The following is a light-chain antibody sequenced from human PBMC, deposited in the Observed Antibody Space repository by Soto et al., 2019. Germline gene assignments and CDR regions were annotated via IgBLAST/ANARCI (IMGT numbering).Light chain of an antibody. CDR2: GTS. CDR1: QSVSSSY. J-gene: IGKJ1*01. Sequence: EIVLTQSPGTLSLSPGERATLSCRASQSVSSSYLAWYQQKPGQAPRPLIYGTSSRATAIPDRFSGSGSGTYFTRTISRLEPEDFAVYYCQQYGSSSWTFGQGTKVEIK. CDR3: QQYGSSSWT. V-gene: IGKV3-20*01.